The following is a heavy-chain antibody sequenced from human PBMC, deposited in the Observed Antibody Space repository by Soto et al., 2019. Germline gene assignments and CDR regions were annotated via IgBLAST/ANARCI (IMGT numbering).Heavy chain of an antibody. CDR3: SCNSRQCTTGHCYHEF. Sequence: PGGSLRLSCAASGFTFGIYWMHWVRQVPGKGLVWVSRINDDGSRTDYADSVKGRFTISRDIARNTVYLQLNSLRADDTAVYYCSCNSRQCTTGHCYHEFWGQGTPVTVSS. V-gene: IGHV3-74*01. D-gene: IGHD2-21*02. J-gene: IGHJ4*02. CDR1: GFTFGIYW. CDR2: INDDGSRT.